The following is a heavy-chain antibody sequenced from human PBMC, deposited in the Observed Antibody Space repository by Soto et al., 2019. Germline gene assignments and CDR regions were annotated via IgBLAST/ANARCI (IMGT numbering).Heavy chain of an antibody. CDR1: GYTFTSYG. CDR3: ARVNYGSRSYFGVPRPPLYYYNGRDV. D-gene: IGHD3-10*01. Sequence: ASVKVSCKASGYTFTSYGISWVRQAPGQGLEWMGWISAYNGNTNYAQKLQGRVTMTTDTSTSTAYMELRSLRSDYTAVYYYARVNYGSRSYFGVPRPPLYYYNGRDVWGQETTFTVSS. J-gene: IGHJ6*02. CDR2: ISAYNGNT. V-gene: IGHV1-18*01.